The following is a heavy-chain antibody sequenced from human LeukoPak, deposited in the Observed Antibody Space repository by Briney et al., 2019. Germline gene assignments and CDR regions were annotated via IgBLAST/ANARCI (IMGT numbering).Heavy chain of an antibody. CDR3: AKNFHSSGYYSY. V-gene: IGHV3-23*01. J-gene: IGHJ4*02. Sequence: GGSLRLSCAASGFTFSSYAMSWVRQAPGKGLEWVSGISGSGTSTYYADSVKGRFTISRDNSKNTLYLQMNSLRAEDTAVYYCAKNFHSSGYYSYWGQGTLVTVSS. CDR1: GFTFSSYA. CDR2: ISGSGTST. D-gene: IGHD3-22*01.